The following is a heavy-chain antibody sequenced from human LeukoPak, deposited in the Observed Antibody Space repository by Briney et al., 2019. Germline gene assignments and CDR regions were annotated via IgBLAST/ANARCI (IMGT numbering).Heavy chain of an antibody. Sequence: GGSLGLSCAASGFTFSSYSMNWVRQAPGKGLEWVSSISSRSSYLYYADSVKGRFTISRDNAKNSLYLQMNSLRAEDTAMYYCARVSSVQVVGSVNWGQGTLVTVSS. CDR2: ISSRSSYL. D-gene: IGHD3-22*01. CDR3: ARVSSVQVVGSVN. J-gene: IGHJ4*02. V-gene: IGHV3-21*01. CDR1: GFTFSSYS.